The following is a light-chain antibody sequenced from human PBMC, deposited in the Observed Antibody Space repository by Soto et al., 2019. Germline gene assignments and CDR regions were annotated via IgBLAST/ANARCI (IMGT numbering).Light chain of an antibody. CDR1: ILARKY. V-gene: IGLV3-27*01. CDR2: KDN. Sequence: SYELTQPSSVSVSPGQTASITCSGDILARKYVRWFQQKPGQAPILVIYKDNQRPSGIPERFSGSNSGTTVTLTISGAHVEDEADYYCYSATADNSYVFGAGTKVTVL. CDR3: YSATADNSYV. J-gene: IGLJ1*01.